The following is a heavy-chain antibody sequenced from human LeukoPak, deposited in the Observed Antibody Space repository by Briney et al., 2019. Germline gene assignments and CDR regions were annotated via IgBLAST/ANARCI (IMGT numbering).Heavy chain of an antibody. J-gene: IGHJ6*04. Sequence: PGRSLRLSCAASGFTFSGYGMHWVRQAPGKGLEWVAVIWYDGSFKYYADSVKGRFTISRDNSNNTLYLQMNSLRAEDTAVYYCARDLDPYGPDYYGMDVWGKGTTVTVSS. CDR2: IWYDGSFK. CDR1: GFTFSGYG. V-gene: IGHV3-33*01. CDR3: ARDLDPYGPDYYGMDV. D-gene: IGHD3-9*01.